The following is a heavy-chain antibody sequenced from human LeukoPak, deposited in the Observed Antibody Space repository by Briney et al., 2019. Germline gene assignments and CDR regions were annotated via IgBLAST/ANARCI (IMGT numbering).Heavy chain of an antibody. Sequence: PGGSLRLSCAASGFTFSSYAMSWVRQAPGKGLEWVPAISGSGGSTYYADSVKGRFTISRDNSKNTLYLQMNSLRAEDTAVYYCAKDLGGDYYDSSGYYPDPFDYWGQGTLVTVSS. J-gene: IGHJ4*02. CDR2: ISGSGGST. D-gene: IGHD3-22*01. CDR1: GFTFSSYA. CDR3: AKDLGGDYYDSSGYYPDPFDY. V-gene: IGHV3-23*01.